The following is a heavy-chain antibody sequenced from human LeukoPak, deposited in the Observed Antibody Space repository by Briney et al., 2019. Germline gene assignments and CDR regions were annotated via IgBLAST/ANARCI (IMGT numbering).Heavy chain of an antibody. CDR3: ARGHGVASGAVAY. D-gene: IGHD2-8*01. Sequence: PGGSLRLSCAASGFSVSDNYMSWFRQAPGKGLEWLSVIDSGGSALYANSVRGRFTTSRDSSKNPLHLQMDSRTVEESALYYCARGHGVASGAVAYWGGGTLVTVSS. V-gene: IGHV3-53*01. J-gene: IGHJ4*02. CDR2: IDSGGSA. CDR1: GFSVSDNY.